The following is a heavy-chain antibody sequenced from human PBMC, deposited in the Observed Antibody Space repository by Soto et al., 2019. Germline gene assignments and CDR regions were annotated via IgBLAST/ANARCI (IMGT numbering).Heavy chain of an antibody. V-gene: IGHV4-31*03. CDR2: IYYNGST. D-gene: IGHD1-7*01. J-gene: IGHJ5*02. Sequence: QVQLQESGPGLVKPSQTLSLTCTVSGGSISSGGYYWSWIRQHPGKGLEWIGYIYYNGSTYYNPSLNSRVTISVDTSKNQFSLKLSSVTAADTAVYYCARDIRNSGWFDPWGQGTLVTVS. CDR3: ARDIRNSGWFDP. CDR1: GGSISSGGYY.